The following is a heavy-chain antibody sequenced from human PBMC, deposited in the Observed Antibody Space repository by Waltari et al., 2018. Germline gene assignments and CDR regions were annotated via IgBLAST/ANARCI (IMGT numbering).Heavy chain of an antibody. CDR2: INHSGST. V-gene: IGHV4-34*01. CDR3: ARPINCSGGSCYSPLED. D-gene: IGHD2-15*01. CDR1: GGSFSGYY. Sequence: QVQLQQWGAGLLKPSETLSLTCAVYGGSFSGYYWSWIRQPPGKGLEWIGEINHSGSTNYNPSLKCRVTISVDTSKNQFSLKLSSVTAADTAVYYCARPINCSGGSCYSPLEDWGQGTLVTVSS. J-gene: IGHJ4*02.